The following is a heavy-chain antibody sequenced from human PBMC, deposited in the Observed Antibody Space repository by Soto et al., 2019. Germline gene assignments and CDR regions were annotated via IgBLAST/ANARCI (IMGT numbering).Heavy chain of an antibody. J-gene: IGHJ2*01. CDR3: ARGNQRWLQLWYFDL. V-gene: IGHV1-69*12. CDR2: IIPIFGTV. Sequence: QVQLVQSGAEVKKPGSSVKVSCKASGGTFSSYSISWVRQAPGQGLEWMGGIIPIFGTVNYAQKFQGRVTITADESTSTAYMELSSLRSEDTAVYYCARGNQRWLQLWYFDLWGRCTLVTVSS. CDR1: GGTFSSYS. D-gene: IGHD5-12*01.